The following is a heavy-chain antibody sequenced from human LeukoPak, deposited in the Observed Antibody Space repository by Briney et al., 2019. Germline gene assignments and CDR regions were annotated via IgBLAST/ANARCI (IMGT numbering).Heavy chain of an antibody. Sequence: ASVKVSCKASGYTFTSFGISWVRQAPGQGLEWMGWISAYNGNTNYAQKLQGRVTMTTDTSTSTAYMELRSLRSDDTAVYYCARDLPLGYCSGGSCPRGYWGQGTLVTVSS. CDR2: ISAYNGNT. V-gene: IGHV1-18*01. CDR1: GYTFTSFG. D-gene: IGHD2-15*01. CDR3: ARDLPLGYCSGGSCPRGY. J-gene: IGHJ4*02.